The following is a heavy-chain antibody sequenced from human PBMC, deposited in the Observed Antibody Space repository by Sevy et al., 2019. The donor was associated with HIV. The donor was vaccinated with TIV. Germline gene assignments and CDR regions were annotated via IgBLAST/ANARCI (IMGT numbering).Heavy chain of an antibody. V-gene: IGHV1-18*01. CDR1: GYTFTSYG. Sequence: ASVKVSCKASGYTFTSYGISWVRQAPGQGLEWMGWISAYNGNTNYAQKLQGRVTMTTDTSTSTAYMELRGLRSNDTAMYYCAALLGYCSSTSCSPYYFDYWGQGTLVTVSS. CDR2: ISAYNGNT. J-gene: IGHJ4*02. D-gene: IGHD2-2*01. CDR3: AALLGYCSSTSCSPYYFDY.